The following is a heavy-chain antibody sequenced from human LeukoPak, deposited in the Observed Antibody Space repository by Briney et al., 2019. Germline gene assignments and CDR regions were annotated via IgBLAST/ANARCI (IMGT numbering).Heavy chain of an antibody. D-gene: IGHD4-17*01. CDR3: ARSSDGDYYYYFDY. J-gene: IGHJ4*02. CDR2: IYSGGST. V-gene: IGHV3-66*01. Sequence: PGGSLRLSCAASGFTFSSYAMSWVRQAPGKGLEWVSIIYSGGSTYYADSVKGRFTISRDNSKNTLYLQLNSLRAEDTAVYYCARSSDGDYYYYFDYWGQGTLVTVSS. CDR1: GFTFSSYA.